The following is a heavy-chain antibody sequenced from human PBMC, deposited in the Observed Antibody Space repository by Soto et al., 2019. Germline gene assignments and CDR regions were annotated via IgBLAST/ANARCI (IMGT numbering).Heavy chain of an antibody. CDR3: ARVRDFDYYYGMDV. CDR1: GGTFSSYA. J-gene: IGHJ6*02. CDR2: IIPIFVTA. Sequence: QVQLVQSGAEVKKPGSSVKVSCKASGGTFSSYAISCVRQAPGQGLEWMGGIIPIFVTANYAQKFQGRVKITEDESTSTAYMELSSLTSEDTAVYYCARVRDFDYYYGMDVWGQGTTVTGSS. V-gene: IGHV1-69*19.